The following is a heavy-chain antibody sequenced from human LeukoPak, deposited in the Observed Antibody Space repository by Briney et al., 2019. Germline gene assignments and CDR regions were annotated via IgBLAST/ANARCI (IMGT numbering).Heavy chain of an antibody. Sequence: GDSVKVSCRASGYTFTDYYIHWVRQAPGQGLEWVGWINPKSGATNYAQKFQGRVTMTRDTSINTAYMEMPRLRSDDAAVYYCARDGRGQGVNYDCWGQGTLVTVSS. CDR3: ARDGRGQGVNYDC. D-gene: IGHD3-10*01. V-gene: IGHV1-2*02. CDR1: GYTFTDYY. CDR2: INPKSGAT. J-gene: IGHJ4*02.